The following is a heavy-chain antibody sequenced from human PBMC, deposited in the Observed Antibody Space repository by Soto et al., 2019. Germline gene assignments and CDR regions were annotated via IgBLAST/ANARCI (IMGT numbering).Heavy chain of an antibody. CDR1: GFTFSSYA. V-gene: IGHV3-30-3*01. D-gene: IGHD6-19*01. CDR2: ISYDGSNK. Sequence: QVQLVESGGGVVQPGRSLRLSCAASGFTFSSYAMHWVRQAPGKGLEWVAVISYDGSNKYYADSVKGRFTISRDNSKNTLYLPMNSLRAEDTAVYYCAREGIAVAGTGFDYWGQGTLVTVSS. CDR3: AREGIAVAGTGFDY. J-gene: IGHJ4*02.